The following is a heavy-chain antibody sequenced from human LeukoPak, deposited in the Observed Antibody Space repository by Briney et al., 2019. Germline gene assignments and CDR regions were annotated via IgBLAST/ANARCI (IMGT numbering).Heavy chain of an antibody. CDR3: ARAPRFFDY. V-gene: IGHV4-38-2*02. J-gene: IGHJ4*02. CDR1: GDSISGGRYY. CDR2: IYHSGST. Sequence: SETLSLTCTVSGDSISGGRYYWGWIRQPPGKGLEWIGSIYHSGSTYYNPSLKSRVTISVDTSKNQFSLKLSSVTTADTAVYYCARAPRFFDYWGQGTLVTVSS.